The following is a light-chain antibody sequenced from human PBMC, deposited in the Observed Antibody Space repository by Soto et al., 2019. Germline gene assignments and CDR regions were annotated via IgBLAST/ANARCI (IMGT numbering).Light chain of an antibody. CDR2: DVS. Sequence: QAVVTQPASVSGSPGQSITISCTGTSSDVGGYNYVSWYQQHPGKAPKLMFYDVSNRPSGVSNRFSGSKSGNTASLTISGLQAEDEADYYCSSYASGSTLVVFGGGTKVTVL. V-gene: IGLV2-14*03. CDR3: SSYASGSTLVV. CDR1: SSDVGGYNY. J-gene: IGLJ3*02.